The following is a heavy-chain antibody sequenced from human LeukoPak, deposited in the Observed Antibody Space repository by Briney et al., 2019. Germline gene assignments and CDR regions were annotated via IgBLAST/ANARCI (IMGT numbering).Heavy chain of an antibody. J-gene: IGHJ4*02. V-gene: IGHV1-46*01. CDR2: INPSGGST. CDR3: ARDSEYYYDSSGYYYGDYFDY. Sequence: ASVKVSCKASGYTFTSYYIHWVRQAPGQGLEWMGIINPSGGSTSYAQKFQGRVTMTRDTSTSTVYMELSSLRSEDTAVYYCARDSEYYYDSSGYYYGDYFDYWGQGTLVTVSS. D-gene: IGHD3-22*01. CDR1: GYTFTSYY.